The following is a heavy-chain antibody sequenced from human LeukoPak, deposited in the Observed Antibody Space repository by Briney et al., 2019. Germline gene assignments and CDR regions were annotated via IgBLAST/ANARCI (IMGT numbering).Heavy chain of an antibody. D-gene: IGHD2-2*01. CDR3: ARAGGSCSSTSCYLDY. V-gene: IGHV1-46*01. J-gene: IGHJ4*02. CDR2: INPSGGST. CDR1: GYTFTIYG. Sequence: ASVKVSCKASGYTFTIYGISWVRQAPGQGLEWMGIINPSGGSTSYAQKFQGRVTMTRDTSTSTVYMELSSLRSEDTAVYYCARAGGSCSSTSCYLDYWGQGTLVTVSS.